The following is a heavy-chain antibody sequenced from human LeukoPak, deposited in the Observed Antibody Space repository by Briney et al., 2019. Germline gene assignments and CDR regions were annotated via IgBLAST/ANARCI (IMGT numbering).Heavy chain of an antibody. D-gene: IGHD3-22*01. Sequence: HPGGSLRLSCAASGFTFSSYAMSWVRQAPGKGLEWVSAISGSGGSTYYADSVKGRFTISRDNSKNTLYLQMNSLRAEDTAVYYCAKDLDYYDSSGYYYYWGQGTLVTVSS. J-gene: IGHJ4*02. CDR3: AKDLDYYDSSGYYYY. V-gene: IGHV3-23*01. CDR2: ISGSGGST. CDR1: GFTFSSYA.